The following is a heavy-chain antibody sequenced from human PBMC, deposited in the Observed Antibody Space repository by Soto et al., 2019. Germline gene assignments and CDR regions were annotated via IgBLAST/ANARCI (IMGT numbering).Heavy chain of an antibody. D-gene: IGHD2-15*01. CDR2: ISSSGSTI. CDR1: GFTFSSYE. J-gene: IGHJ5*02. Sequence: EVQLVESGGGLVQPGGSLRLSCAASGFTFSSYEMNWVRQAPGKGLEWVSYISSSGSTIYYADSVKGRFTISRDNAKNSLYLQMNSLRAEDTAVYYCARGDGGCENWFDPWGQGTLVTVSS. V-gene: IGHV3-48*03. CDR3: ARGDGGCENWFDP.